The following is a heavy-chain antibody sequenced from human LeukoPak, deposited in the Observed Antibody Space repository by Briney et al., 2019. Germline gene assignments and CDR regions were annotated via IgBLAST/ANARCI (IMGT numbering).Heavy chain of an antibody. V-gene: IGHV3-20*04. Sequence: GGSLRLSCAASGFTFSSYGMSWVRQAPEKGLEWVSSINWNGGSTAYVDSVKGRFTISRDNAKNSLYLQMNSLRAEDTALYYCVRYDFWSGAKGGDYWGQGTLVTVSS. CDR1: GFTFSSYG. J-gene: IGHJ4*02. CDR3: VRYDFWSGAKGGDY. D-gene: IGHD3-3*01. CDR2: INWNGGST.